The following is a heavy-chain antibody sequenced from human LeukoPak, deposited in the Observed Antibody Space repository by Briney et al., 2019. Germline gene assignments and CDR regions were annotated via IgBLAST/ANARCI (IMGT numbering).Heavy chain of an antibody. J-gene: IGHJ4*02. CDR1: GFTFSSNW. CDR3: ARARGGIAVY. V-gene: IGHV3-7*01. D-gene: IGHD6-19*01. Sequence: GGSLRLSCAASGFTFSSNWMSWVRQAPGKGLEWVANIKQDGSEKYYVDSVKGRFTISRDNAKNSLYLQMNSLRAEDTAVYYCARARGGIAVYWGQGTLVTVSS. CDR2: IKQDGSEK.